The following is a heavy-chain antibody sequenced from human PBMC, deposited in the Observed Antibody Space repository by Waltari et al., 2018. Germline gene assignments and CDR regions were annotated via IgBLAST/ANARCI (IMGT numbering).Heavy chain of an antibody. J-gene: IGHJ4*02. CDR2: IYYSGST. Sequence: QLQLQESGPGLVKPSETLSLTCTVSGGSISSSSYYWGWIRQPPGKGLEWIGSIYYSGSTYPNPPLKSRVTSSVDTSKNQFPLKLGSVTAADTAVYSCARAESPPPLVDYWGQGTLVTVSS. CDR1: GGSISSSSYY. V-gene: IGHV4-39*07. CDR3: ARAESPPPLVDY.